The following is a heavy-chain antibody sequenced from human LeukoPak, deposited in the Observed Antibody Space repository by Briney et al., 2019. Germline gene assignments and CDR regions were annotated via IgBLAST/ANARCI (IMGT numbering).Heavy chain of an antibody. CDR1: GFTFSSYA. CDR3: AKTVTTYYFDY. V-gene: IGHV3-23*01. D-gene: IGHD4-17*01. J-gene: IGHJ4*02. CDR2: ISGSGGST. Sequence: GGSLRFSGAASGFTFSSYAMSWVRQAPGKGLKWFSAISGSGGSTYYADSVKGRFTISRDNSKNTLYLQMNSLRAEDTAVYYCAKTVTTYYFDYWGQGTLVTVSS.